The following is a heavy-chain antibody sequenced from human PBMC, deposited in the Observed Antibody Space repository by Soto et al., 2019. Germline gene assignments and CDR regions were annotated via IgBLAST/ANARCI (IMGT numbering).Heavy chain of an antibody. Sequence: SLILNCAAPGFAFSGSAMHGGRQASGKRLEWVGRIRSKANNYATAYAASVKGRFTISRDDSKNTAYLQMNSLKTEDTAVYYCTRHALQYCGGDCYLLPYFDLWGRGTLVTVSS. V-gene: IGHV3-73*01. CDR2: IRSKANNYAT. J-gene: IGHJ2*01. CDR3: TRHALQYCGGDCYLLPYFDL. D-gene: IGHD2-21*02. CDR1: GFAFSGSA.